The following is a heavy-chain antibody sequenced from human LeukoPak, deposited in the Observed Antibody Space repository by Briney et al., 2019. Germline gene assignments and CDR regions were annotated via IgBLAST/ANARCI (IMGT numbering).Heavy chain of an antibody. CDR3: ARDPSYNWNYSYFDY. CDR1: GFTFSSYA. V-gene: IGHV3-30-3*01. Sequence: PGGSLRLSCAASGFTFSSYAMHWVRQAPGKGLEWVAVISYDGSNKYYADSVKGRFTISRDNSKNTLYLQMNSLRAEDTAVYYCARDPSYNWNYSYFDYWGQGTLVTVSS. D-gene: IGHD1-7*01. CDR2: ISYDGSNK. J-gene: IGHJ4*02.